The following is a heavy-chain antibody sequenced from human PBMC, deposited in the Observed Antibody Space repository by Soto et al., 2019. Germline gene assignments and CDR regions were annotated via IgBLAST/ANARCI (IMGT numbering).Heavy chain of an antibody. J-gene: IGHJ4*02. V-gene: IGHV3-7*04. CDR2: INQDGSEK. Sequence: EVQLVESGGCLVQPGGSLRLSCVASGFTFNSYWMSWVRQAPGKGLEWVANINQDGSEKYYVDSVKGRFTISRDNAENSLYLQMNSLRADDTAVYFCARVGGRCYGYWGQGALVTVSS. CDR1: GFTFNSYW. CDR3: ARVGGRCYGY. D-gene: IGHD2-15*01.